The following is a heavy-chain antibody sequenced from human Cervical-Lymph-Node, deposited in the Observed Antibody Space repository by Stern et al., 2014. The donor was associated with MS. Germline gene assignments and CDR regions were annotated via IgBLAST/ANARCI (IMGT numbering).Heavy chain of an antibody. Sequence: VQLVQSGAEVKKPGASVKVSCKASGYTFTSYAMHWVRQAPGQRLEWMGWINAGNGNTKYSQKFQGRVTITRDTSASTAYMELSSLRSEDTAVYYCARIIDYGDYVRWFDPWGQGTLVTVSS. CDR1: GYTFTSYA. V-gene: IGHV1-3*01. CDR2: INAGNGNT. J-gene: IGHJ5*02. D-gene: IGHD4-17*01. CDR3: ARIIDYGDYVRWFDP.